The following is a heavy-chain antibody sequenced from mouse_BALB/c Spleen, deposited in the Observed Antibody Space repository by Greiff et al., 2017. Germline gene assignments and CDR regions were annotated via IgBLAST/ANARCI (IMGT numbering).Heavy chain of an antibody. D-gene: IGHD1-1*01. V-gene: IGHV1-14*01. Sequence: VQLQQSGPELVKPGASVKISCKASGYAFSSSWMNWVKQKPGQGLEWIGYINPYNDGTKYNEKFKGKATLTSDKSSSTAYMERSSLTSEDSAVYYCTGGSSDFDYWGQGTTLTVSS. J-gene: IGHJ2*01. CDR3: TGGSSDFDY. CDR2: INPYNDGT. CDR1: GYAFSSSW.